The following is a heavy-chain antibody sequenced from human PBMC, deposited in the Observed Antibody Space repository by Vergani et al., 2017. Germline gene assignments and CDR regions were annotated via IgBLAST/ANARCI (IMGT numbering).Heavy chain of an antibody. V-gene: IGHV1-69*17. Sequence: QVQLVQSGAEVKKPGSSVKVSCKASGVTFSSYAISWVRQAPGQGLEWMGGIIPIFCIANYAQKFQGRVTITADKSTSTAYMELSSLRSEDTAVYYCARTYYYDSSGYSHWYFDLWGRGTLVTVSS. D-gene: IGHD3-22*01. CDR2: IIPIFCIA. J-gene: IGHJ2*01. CDR1: GVTFSSYA. CDR3: ARTYYYDSSGYSHWYFDL.